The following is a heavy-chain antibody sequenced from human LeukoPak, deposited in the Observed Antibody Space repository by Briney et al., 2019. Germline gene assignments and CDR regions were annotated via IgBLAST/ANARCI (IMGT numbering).Heavy chain of an antibody. J-gene: IGHJ3*02. D-gene: IGHD6-6*01. CDR3: ARKESGQLVRGAFDI. V-gene: IGHV4-31*03. CDR1: GGSISSGGYY. Sequence: SETLSLTCTVSGGSISSGGYYWSWIRQHPGKGLEWIGYIYYSGSTYYNPSLKSRVTISVDTSKNQFSLKLSSVTAADTAVYYCARKESGQLVRGAFDIWSQGTMVTVSS. CDR2: IYYSGST.